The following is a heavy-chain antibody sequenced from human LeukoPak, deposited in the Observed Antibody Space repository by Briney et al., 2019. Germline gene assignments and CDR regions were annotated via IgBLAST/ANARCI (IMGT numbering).Heavy chain of an antibody. V-gene: IGHV4-59*01. D-gene: IGHD3-10*01. CDR3: ARDRGDYLDYYYGMDV. Sequence: SETLSLTCTVSGGSISSYYWSWIRQPPGKGLEWIGYIYYSGSTNYNPSLKSRVTIPVDTSKNQFSLKLSSVTAADTAVYYCARDRGDYLDYYYGMDVWGKGTTVTVSS. J-gene: IGHJ6*04. CDR2: IYYSGST. CDR1: GGSISSYY.